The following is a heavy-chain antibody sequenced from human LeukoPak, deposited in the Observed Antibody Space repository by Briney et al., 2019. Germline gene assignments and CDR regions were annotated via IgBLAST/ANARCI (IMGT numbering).Heavy chain of an antibody. V-gene: IGHV4-39*07. D-gene: IGHD4-23*01. J-gene: IGHJ4*02. CDR3: ARVTVVTEYYFDY. CDR1: GGSITSSSYY. CDR2: VYYSGST. Sequence: SETLSLTCTVSGGSITSSSYYWGWIRQPPGKGLEWIGSVYYSGSTNYNPSLKSRVTISVDTSKNQFSLKLSSVTAADTAVYYCARVTVVTEYYFDYWGQGTLVTVSS.